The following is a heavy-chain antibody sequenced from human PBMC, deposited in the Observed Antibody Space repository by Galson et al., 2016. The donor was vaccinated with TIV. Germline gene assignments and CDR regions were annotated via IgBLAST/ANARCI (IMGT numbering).Heavy chain of an antibody. D-gene: IGHD7-27*01. J-gene: IGHJ4*02. V-gene: IGHV3-7*01. CDR2: IEGDGRDK. CDR1: GFTFYNYW. Sequence: SLRLSCAASGFTFYNYWMSWVRQAPGKGLEWVASIEGDGRDKDYVDSVKGRFTISRDNAKNSLYLQMNSLRPEDTAVYYCAKDRDLYPPFMGTFDHWGQGTMVTVSS. CDR3: AKDRDLYPPFMGTFDH.